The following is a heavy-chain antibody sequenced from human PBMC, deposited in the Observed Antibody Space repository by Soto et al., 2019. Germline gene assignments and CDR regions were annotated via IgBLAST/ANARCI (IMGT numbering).Heavy chain of an antibody. D-gene: IGHD1-20*01. CDR2: IWYDGSNK. V-gene: IGHV3-33*01. CDR3: ARDILGITGNKQLDY. J-gene: IGHJ4*02. Sequence: PWWSXRLSCSASVFTCSIYGIRLFRHAPGKGLECVAVIWYDGSNKYYADSVKGRFTISRDNSKNTLYLQMSSLRAEDTAVYYCARDILGITGNKQLDYWGQGTLVTV. CDR1: VFTCSIYG.